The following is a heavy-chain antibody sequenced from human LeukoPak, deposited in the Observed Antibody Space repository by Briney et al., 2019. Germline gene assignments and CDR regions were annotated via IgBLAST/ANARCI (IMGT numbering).Heavy chain of an antibody. CDR1: GGSFSSYY. Sequence: SETLSLTCAVYGGSFSSYYWSWIRQPPGKGLEWIGEINHSGSNNYNPSLKSRVTISVDTSKNQFSLKLSSVPAADTAVYYCARRNKVYYDFWSGYHKAVAGPNWFDPWGQGTLVTVSS. V-gene: IGHV4-34*01. J-gene: IGHJ5*02. CDR3: ARRNKVYYDFWSGYHKAVAGPNWFDP. CDR2: INHSGSN. D-gene: IGHD3-3*01.